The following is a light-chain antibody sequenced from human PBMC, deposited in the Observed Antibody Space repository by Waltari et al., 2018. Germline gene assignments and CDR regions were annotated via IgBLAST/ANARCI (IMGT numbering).Light chain of an antibody. CDR3: CSYVGSNIYWV. J-gene: IGLJ3*02. Sequence: QSALTQPRSVSGSPGQSVPIPCTGTRSAVGGYNYVSWYQHHPDKAPKLIIYDINKRPSGVPDRFSGSKSGNTASLTISGLQAEDEADYYCCSYVGSNIYWVFGGGTKLTVL. CDR2: DIN. CDR1: RSAVGGYNY. V-gene: IGLV2-11*01.